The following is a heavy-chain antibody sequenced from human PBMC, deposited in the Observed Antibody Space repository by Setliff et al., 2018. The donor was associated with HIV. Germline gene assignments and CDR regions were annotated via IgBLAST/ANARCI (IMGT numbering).Heavy chain of an antibody. Sequence: ASVKVSCKASGYTFTSYAIHWVRQAPGQWLEWMGWINVGKGNTKYSQVRDRVTMTRDMSIKTAYMDLTSLGSDDMAIYYCARGLYSSSSRGAFDIWGQGTMVTVSS. V-gene: IGHV1-3*03. J-gene: IGHJ3*02. CDR2: INVGKGNT. CDR3: ARGLYSSSSRGAFDI. CDR1: GYTFTSYA. D-gene: IGHD6-6*01.